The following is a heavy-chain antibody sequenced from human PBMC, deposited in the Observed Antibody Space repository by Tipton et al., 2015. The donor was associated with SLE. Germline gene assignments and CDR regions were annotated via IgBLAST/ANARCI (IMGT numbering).Heavy chain of an antibody. Sequence: TLSLTCTVSGGSISSYYWSWIRQPPGKGLEWIGYIYYSGSTNYNPSLKSRVTISVDTSKNQFSLKLSSVTAADTAVYYCARVRWELLTFFDYWGQGTLVTVSS. V-gene: IGHV4-59*08. CDR1: GGSISSYY. CDR3: ARVRWELLTFFDY. J-gene: IGHJ4*02. D-gene: IGHD1-26*01. CDR2: IYYSGST.